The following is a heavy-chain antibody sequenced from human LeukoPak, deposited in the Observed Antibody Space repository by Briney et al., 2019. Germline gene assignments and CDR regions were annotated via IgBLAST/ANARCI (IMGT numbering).Heavy chain of an antibody. CDR2: ISRDSSTI. D-gene: IGHD3-16*01. CDR1: GFTFRNYW. V-gene: IGHV3-48*01. CDR3: ARGGNPSPNRFDP. Sequence: PGGSLRLSCVASGFTFRNYWMSWVRQAPGKGLEWISYISRDSSTIYYADSVKGRFTISRDSAKTSLYLQMNSLRAEDTAVYYCARGGNPSPNRFDPWGQGTLVTVSS. J-gene: IGHJ5*02.